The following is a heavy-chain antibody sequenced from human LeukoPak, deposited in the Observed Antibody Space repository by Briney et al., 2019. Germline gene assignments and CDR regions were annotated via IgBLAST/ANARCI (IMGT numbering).Heavy chain of an antibody. CDR3: AREDGSSGYDDF. CDR1: GHSISSGYY. J-gene: IGHJ4*02. V-gene: IGHV4-38-2*02. Sequence: KPSETLSLTCTVSGHSISSGYYWGWIRQPPGKGLEWIGSIYHSGSTYYNPSLKSRVTISVDTSKNQFSLKLTSVTAADTAVYYCAREDGSSGYDDFWGQGTLVTVSS. CDR2: IYHSGST. D-gene: IGHD5-12*01.